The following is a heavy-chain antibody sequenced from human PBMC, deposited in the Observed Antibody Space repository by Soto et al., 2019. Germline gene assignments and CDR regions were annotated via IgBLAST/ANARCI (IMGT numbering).Heavy chain of an antibody. CDR1: GYTFTSYY. D-gene: IGHD1-1*01. V-gene: IGHV1-46*01. CDR2: INPSGGST. J-gene: IGHJ4*02. Sequence: QVQLVQSGAEVKKPGASVKVSCKASGYTFTSYYMHWVRQAPGQGLEWMGIINPSGGSTSYAQKFQGRVTMTRDTSTSTVYMELSSLRSEDTAVYYCASWGWNQRTFDYWGQGTLVTVSS. CDR3: ASWGWNQRTFDY.